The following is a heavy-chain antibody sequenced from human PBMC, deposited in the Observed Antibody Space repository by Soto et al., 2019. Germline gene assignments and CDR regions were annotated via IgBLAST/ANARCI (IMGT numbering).Heavy chain of an antibody. CDR3: ARGYNWNYDY. CDR1: GFTFSSYG. J-gene: IGHJ4*02. CDR2: ISYDGSNK. D-gene: IGHD1-7*01. V-gene: IGHV3-30*03. Sequence: QVQLVESGGGVVQPGRSLRLSCAASGFTFSSYGMHWVRQAPGKGLEWVAVISYDGSNKYYADSVKGRFTISRDNSKNTLYLQMNSLRAEDTAVYYCARGYNWNYDYWGQGTLVTVSS.